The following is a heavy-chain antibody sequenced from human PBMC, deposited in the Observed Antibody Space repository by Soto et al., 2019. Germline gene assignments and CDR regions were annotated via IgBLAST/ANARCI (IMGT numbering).Heavy chain of an antibody. D-gene: IGHD2-15*01. CDR2: ISYSGST. CDR3: ARADPDASVGY. V-gene: IGHV4-59*01. CDR1: GGSMSSYY. Sequence: SETLSLTCTVSGGSMSSYYWTWLRQSPGRGLEWIGYISYSGSTYYNPSLKSRVTISADTSKNQFSLRMNSMIAADTAVYYCARADPDASVGYWGQGTLVTV. J-gene: IGHJ4*02.